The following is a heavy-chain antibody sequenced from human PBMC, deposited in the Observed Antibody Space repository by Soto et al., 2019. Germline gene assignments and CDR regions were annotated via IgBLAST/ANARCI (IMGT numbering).Heavy chain of an antibody. CDR2: INHSGST. Sequence: SETLSLTCAVYGGSFSGYYWSWIRQPPGKGLEWIGEINHSGSTNYNPSLKSRVTISVDTSKNQFSLKLSSVTAADTAVYYCARGGYSVLRFLERYFDYWGQGTLVTVSS. J-gene: IGHJ4*02. V-gene: IGHV4-34*01. CDR1: GGSFSGYY. D-gene: IGHD3-3*01. CDR3: ARGGYSVLRFLERYFDY.